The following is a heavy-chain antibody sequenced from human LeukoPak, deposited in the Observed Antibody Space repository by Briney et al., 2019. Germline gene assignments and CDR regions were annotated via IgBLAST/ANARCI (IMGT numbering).Heavy chain of an antibody. CDR2: IYPGDSDT. Sequence: GESLKISCKGSGYRFTSYWIGWVRQMPGKGLEWMGIIYPGDSDTRYSPSFQGQVTISADKSISTAYLQWSSLKASDTAMYYCARRGSAYCGGDCYSSFDYWGQGTLVTVSS. D-gene: IGHD2-21*02. CDR1: GYRFTSYW. J-gene: IGHJ4*02. CDR3: ARRGSAYCGGDCYSSFDY. V-gene: IGHV5-51*01.